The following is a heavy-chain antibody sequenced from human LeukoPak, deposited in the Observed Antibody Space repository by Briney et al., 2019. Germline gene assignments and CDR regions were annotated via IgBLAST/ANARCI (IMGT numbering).Heavy chain of an antibody. CDR1: GYTFTGYY. V-gene: IGHV1-2*06. Sequence: ASVKVSCKASGYTFTGYYMHWVRQAPGQGLEWMGRINPNSGGTNYAQKFQGRVTMTRDTSISTAYMELSRLRSDDTAVYYCAGDPADRYCSSASCYALYYGMDVWGQGTTVTVSS. CDR3: AGDPADRYCSSASCYALYYGMDV. D-gene: IGHD2-2*01. CDR2: INPNSGGT. J-gene: IGHJ6*02.